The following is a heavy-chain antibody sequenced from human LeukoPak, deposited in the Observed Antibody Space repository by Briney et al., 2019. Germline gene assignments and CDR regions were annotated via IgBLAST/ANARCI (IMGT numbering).Heavy chain of an antibody. Sequence: PSETLSLTCTVSGGSLSGYYWSWIRQPAGKGLEWIGRIYTSGTTNDNPSLKSRVTMSIDTSKNQFSLKLTSVTAADTAVYYCARENYDFWSGYPNYGMDVWGQGTTVTVSS. CDR1: GGSLSGYY. CDR2: IYTSGTT. J-gene: IGHJ6*02. D-gene: IGHD3-3*01. CDR3: ARENYDFWSGYPNYGMDV. V-gene: IGHV4-4*07.